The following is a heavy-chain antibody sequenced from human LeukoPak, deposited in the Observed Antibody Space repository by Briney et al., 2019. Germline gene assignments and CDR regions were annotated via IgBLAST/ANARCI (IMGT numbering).Heavy chain of an antibody. D-gene: IGHD3-10*01. CDR3: TTVTLRPVGL. J-gene: IGHJ4*02. Sequence: GGSLRLSCAASGFIFTNAWMSWVRQAPGKGLEWVGRIKSKTDGGTIDYAAPVKGRFTISRDDSKNTLFLQMNSLKIEDTAVYYCTTVTLRPVGLWGQGTLVTVSS. V-gene: IGHV3-15*05. CDR2: IKSKTDGGTI. CDR1: GFIFTNAW.